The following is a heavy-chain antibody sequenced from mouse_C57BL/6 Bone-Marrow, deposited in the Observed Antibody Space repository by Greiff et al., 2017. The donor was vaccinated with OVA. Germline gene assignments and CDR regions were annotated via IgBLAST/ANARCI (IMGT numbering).Heavy chain of an antibody. CDR3: ARYPFYYDYNDY. CDR1: GYTFTDYN. J-gene: IGHJ2*01. CDR2: INPNNGGT. D-gene: IGHD2-4*01. Sequence: EVQLQQSGPELVKPGASVKMSCKASGYTFTDYNMHWVKQSHGKSLERIGYINPNNGGTSYNQKFKGKATLTVNKSSSTAYMELRSLTSEYSAVYYCARYPFYYDYNDYWGQGTTLTDSS. V-gene: IGHV1-22*01.